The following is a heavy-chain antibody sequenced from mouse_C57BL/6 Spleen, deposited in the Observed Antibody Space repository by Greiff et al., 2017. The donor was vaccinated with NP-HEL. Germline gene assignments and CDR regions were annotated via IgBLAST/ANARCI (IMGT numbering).Heavy chain of an antibody. CDR2: IDPSDSYT. CDR1: GYTFTSYW. Sequence: QVQLQQPGAELVKPGASVKLSCKASGYTFTSYWMQWVKQRPGQGLEWIGEIDPSDSYTNYNQKFKGKATLTVDTSSSTAYMQLSSLTSEDSAVYYCARGGSSYVDYWGQGTTLTVSS. CDR3: ARGGSSYVDY. J-gene: IGHJ2*01. D-gene: IGHD1-1*01. V-gene: IGHV1-50*01.